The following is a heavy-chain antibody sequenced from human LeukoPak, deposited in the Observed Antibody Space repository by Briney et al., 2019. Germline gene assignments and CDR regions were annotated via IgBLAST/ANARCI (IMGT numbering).Heavy chain of an antibody. V-gene: IGHV1-2*02. CDR1: GYTFTGYY. D-gene: IGHD2-2*01. J-gene: IGHJ3*02. Sequence: ASVKISCKASGYTFTGYYMHWVRQAPGQGLEWMGWINPNSGGTNYAQKFQGRVTMTRDTSISTAYMELSSLRSEDTAVYYCARPLDYQGAFDIWGQGTMVTVSS. CDR3: ARPLDYQGAFDI. CDR2: INPNSGGT.